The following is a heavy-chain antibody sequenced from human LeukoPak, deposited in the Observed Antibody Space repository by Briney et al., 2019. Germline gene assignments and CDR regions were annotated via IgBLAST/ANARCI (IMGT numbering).Heavy chain of an antibody. CDR3: ARLAAGGREDIVATTRGYYYGMDV. J-gene: IGHJ6*02. V-gene: IGHV3-11*01. CDR1: GFTFSDYY. CDR2: ISSSGSTI. D-gene: IGHD5-12*01. Sequence: PGGSLRLSCAASGFTFSDYYMSWLRQAPGKGLEWVSYISSSGSTIYYADSVKGRFTISRDNAKNSLYLQMNSLRAEDTAVYYCARLAAGGREDIVATTRGYYYGMDVWGQGTTVTVSS.